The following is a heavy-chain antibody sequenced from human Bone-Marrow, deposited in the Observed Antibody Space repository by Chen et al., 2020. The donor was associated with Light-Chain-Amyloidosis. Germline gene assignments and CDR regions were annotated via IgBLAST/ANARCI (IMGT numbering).Heavy chain of an antibody. D-gene: IGHD2-15*01. V-gene: IGHV1-2*06. CDR2: INPNSGTT. Sequence: QVQLVQSGAEVKKPGASVKVSCKASGYTFTDYHMHWVRQAPGQGLEWIGRINPNSGTTRYDPKFQGRVTVTRETSISTSYVELSGLRSDDTSVYYCARGGYCRSGTFRDPFEIWGQGTMVTVSS. CDR3: ARGGYCRSGTFRDPFEI. J-gene: IGHJ3*02. CDR1: GYTFTDYH.